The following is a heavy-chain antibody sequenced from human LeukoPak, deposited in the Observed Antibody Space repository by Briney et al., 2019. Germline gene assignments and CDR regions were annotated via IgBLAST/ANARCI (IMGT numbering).Heavy chain of an antibody. D-gene: IGHD4-17*01. J-gene: IGHJ4*02. CDR3: ARGLGPHYGDYVFCFDY. CDR1: GYTFTNYA. CDR2: INPSGGST. V-gene: IGHV1-46*01. Sequence: GASVKVSCKASGYTFTNYAVNWVRQAPGQGLEWMGIINPSGGSTSYAQKFQGRVTMTRDMSTSTVYMELSSLRSEDTAVYYCARGLGPHYGDYVFCFDYWGQGTLVTVSS.